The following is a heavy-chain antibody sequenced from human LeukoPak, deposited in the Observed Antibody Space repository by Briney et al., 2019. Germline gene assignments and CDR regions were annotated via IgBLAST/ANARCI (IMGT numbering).Heavy chain of an antibody. CDR2: ISAGGGST. Sequence: PGGSLRLSCADSGFTLSTYAMNWVRQAPGKGLEWVSGISAGGGSTYYADSVKGRFTISRDNSKNTLYLQMSSLTVEDTAVYYCAKSPRSAADNWFDPWGQGTLVTVSS. CDR3: AKSPRSAADNWFDP. D-gene: IGHD6-13*01. J-gene: IGHJ5*02. CDR1: GFTLSTYA. V-gene: IGHV3-23*01.